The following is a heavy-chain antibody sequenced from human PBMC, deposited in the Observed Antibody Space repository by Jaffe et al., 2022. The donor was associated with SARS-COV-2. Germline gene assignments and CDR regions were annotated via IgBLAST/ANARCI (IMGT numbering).Heavy chain of an antibody. CDR3: ARKDTTTNNLDY. Sequence: EVQLVESGGGLVQPGGSLSLSCAASGFSFSSYDMSWVRQAPGKGLEWVSTISASGRSTFYADSVKGRFSISRDNSKNTVYLQVNSLRAEDTAFYHCARKDTTTNNLDYWGQGTLVTVSS. V-gene: IGHV3-23*04. J-gene: IGHJ4*02. D-gene: IGHD1-1*01. CDR1: GFSFSSYD. CDR2: ISASGRST.